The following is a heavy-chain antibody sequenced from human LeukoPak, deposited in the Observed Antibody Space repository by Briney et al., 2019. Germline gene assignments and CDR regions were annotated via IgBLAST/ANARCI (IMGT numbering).Heavy chain of an antibody. Sequence: GGSLRLSCAASGFTFSSYSMNWVRQAPGKGLEWVSSISSSSSYIYYADSVKGRFTISRDNAKNSLYLQMNSLRAEDTAVYYCATEWEMATTHPFDYWGQGTLVTVSS. CDR1: GFTFSSYS. CDR3: ATEWEMATTHPFDY. V-gene: IGHV3-21*01. CDR2: ISSSSSYI. J-gene: IGHJ4*02. D-gene: IGHD5-24*01.